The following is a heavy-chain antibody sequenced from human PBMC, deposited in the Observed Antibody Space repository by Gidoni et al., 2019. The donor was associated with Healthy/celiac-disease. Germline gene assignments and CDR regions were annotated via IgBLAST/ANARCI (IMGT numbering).Heavy chain of an antibody. Sequence: QVQLQESGPGLVKPSETLSLTCTVSGGSISSYYWSWIRQPPGKGLEWIGYIYYSGSTNYNPSLKSRVTISVDTSKNQFSLKLSSVTAADTAVYYCARDREEYNWNYVYYYGMDVWGQGTTVTVSS. CDR1: GGSISSYY. V-gene: IGHV4-59*01. CDR3: ARDREEYNWNYVYYYGMDV. D-gene: IGHD1-7*01. J-gene: IGHJ6*02. CDR2: IYYSGST.